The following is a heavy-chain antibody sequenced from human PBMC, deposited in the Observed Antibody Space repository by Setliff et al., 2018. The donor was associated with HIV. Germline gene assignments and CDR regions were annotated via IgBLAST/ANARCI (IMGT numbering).Heavy chain of an antibody. CDR2: IYPNTGGT. D-gene: IGHD6-19*01. J-gene: IGHJ6*02. CDR3: ASDTVAVAGNYVGHYGMDV. CDR1: GYTFTEYY. Sequence: ASVKVSCKASGYTFTEYYIHWVRQAPGQGLEWMGWIYPNTGGTNYAQKFQGRVTMTRDTSISTAYMELSRLRSADTAVYYCASDTVAVAGNYVGHYGMDVWGQGTTVTVSS. V-gene: IGHV1-2*02.